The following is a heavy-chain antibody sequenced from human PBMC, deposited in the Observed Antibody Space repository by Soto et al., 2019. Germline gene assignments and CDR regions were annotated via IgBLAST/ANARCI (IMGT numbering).Heavy chain of an antibody. D-gene: IGHD3-10*02. J-gene: IGHJ4*02. CDR2: IYGDSSGT. CDR1: GFTFGTFA. Sequence: GGSLGLSCVASGFTFGTFAMNWVRQPPGKGLEWVSGIYGDSSGTFYADSVKGRFTISRDNHKNTLYLQMNSLRAEDTAVYYCAKDVRPVGHWDFDYCGQGTLVFRSS. V-gene: IGHV3-23*03. CDR3: AKDVRPVGHWDFDY.